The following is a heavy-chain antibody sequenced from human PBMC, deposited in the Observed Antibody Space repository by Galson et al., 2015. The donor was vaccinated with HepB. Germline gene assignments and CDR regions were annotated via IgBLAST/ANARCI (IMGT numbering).Heavy chain of an antibody. V-gene: IGHV5-51*01. D-gene: IGHD2/OR15-2a*01. J-gene: IGHJ4*02. CDR2: IYPDDSDT. Sequence: QSGAEVKKPGESLKISCQGSGYSFTTYWIAWVRQMPGKGLEWMGIIYPDDSDTKYSPSFQGQVTISADKSISTAYLQWSSVKASDTAIYYCARGVQYPPHFDYWGQGTLVTVSS. CDR1: GYSFTTYW. CDR3: ARGVQYPPHFDY.